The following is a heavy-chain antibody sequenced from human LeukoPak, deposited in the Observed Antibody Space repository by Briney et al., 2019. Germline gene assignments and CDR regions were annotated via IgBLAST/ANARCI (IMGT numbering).Heavy chain of an antibody. D-gene: IGHD1-7*01. CDR1: GFTFSSYA. CDR3: AKKTGTVDRYFDY. V-gene: IGHV3-23*01. CDR2: ISGSGGST. J-gene: IGHJ4*02. Sequence: GESLRLSCAASGFTFSSYAMSWVRQAPGKGLEWVSVISGSGGSTSYADSVKGRFTISRDNSKNTLYLQMHSLRAEDTAVYYCAKKTGTVDRYFDYWGQGTLVTVSS.